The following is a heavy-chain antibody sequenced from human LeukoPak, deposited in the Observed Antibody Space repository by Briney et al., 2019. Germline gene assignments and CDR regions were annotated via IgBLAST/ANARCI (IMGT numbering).Heavy chain of an antibody. D-gene: IGHD3-10*01. V-gene: IGHV3-21*01. Sequence: GGSLRLSCAASGFTFSSYSMNWVRQAPGKGLEWVSSISSSSSYIYYADSVKGRFTISRDNAKNSLYLQMNSLRAEDTAVYYCAREQVRGVYGMDVWGQGTTVTVSS. CDR1: GFTFSSYS. CDR2: ISSSSSYI. J-gene: IGHJ6*02. CDR3: AREQVRGVYGMDV.